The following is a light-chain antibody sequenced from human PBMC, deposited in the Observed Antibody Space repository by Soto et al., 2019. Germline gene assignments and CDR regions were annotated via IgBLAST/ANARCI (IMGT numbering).Light chain of an antibody. V-gene: IGKV1-5*03. CDR2: KAS. J-gene: IGKJ5*01. CDR1: QSISSW. Sequence: DTQMTHSPSTLSASVGDRVTITFRSSQSISSWLAWYQQKPGKAPKLLIYKASSLESGVPSRFSGSGSGTEFTLTISSLQPDDFATYYCQQYNTSSITFGQGTRLEIK. CDR3: QQYNTSSIT.